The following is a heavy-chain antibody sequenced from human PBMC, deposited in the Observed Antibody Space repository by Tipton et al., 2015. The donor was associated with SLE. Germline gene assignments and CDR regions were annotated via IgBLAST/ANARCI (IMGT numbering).Heavy chain of an antibody. J-gene: IGHJ3*02. Sequence: LSLTCTVSGGSISSHYWSWIRQPPGKGLEWVASMNQDGSEEYYVDSVKGRFSISRDNAENSLYLQMNSLRAEDTAVYYCATDASGWYESAFDIWGQGTMVTVSS. V-gene: IGHV3-7*03. CDR3: ATDASGWYESAFDI. CDR1: GGSISSHY. CDR2: MNQDGSEE. D-gene: IGHD6-19*01.